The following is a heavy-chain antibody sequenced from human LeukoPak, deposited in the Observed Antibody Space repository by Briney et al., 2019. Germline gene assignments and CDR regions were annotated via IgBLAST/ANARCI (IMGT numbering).Heavy chain of an antibody. Sequence: SVKVSCKASGGTFSSYAISWVRQAPGQGLEWMGRIIPILGIANYAQKFQGRVTITADKSTSTAYMELSSLRSEDTAVYYCATIAVTGGYFDCWGQGTLVAVSS. CDR3: ATIAVTGGYFDC. J-gene: IGHJ4*02. CDR2: IIPILGIA. V-gene: IGHV1-69*04. D-gene: IGHD6-19*01. CDR1: GGTFSSYA.